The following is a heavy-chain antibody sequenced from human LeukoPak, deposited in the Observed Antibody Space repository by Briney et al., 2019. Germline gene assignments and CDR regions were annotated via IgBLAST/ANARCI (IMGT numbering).Heavy chain of an antibody. CDR1: GYTLTSYY. CDR3: ARRLVTLDY. CDR2: INPSGGST. D-gene: IGHD4-23*01. Sequence: ASVKVSCKASGYTLTSYYLHWVRQAPGQGLEWMAIINPSGGSTSHAQKFQGRVTMTRDTSASTVYMELSSLGSEDTAVYYCARRLVTLDYWGQGTLVTVSS. V-gene: IGHV1-46*01. J-gene: IGHJ4*02.